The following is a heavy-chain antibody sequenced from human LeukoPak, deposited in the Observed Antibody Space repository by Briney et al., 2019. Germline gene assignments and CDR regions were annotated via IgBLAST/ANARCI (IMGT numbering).Heavy chain of an antibody. V-gene: IGHV3-53*01. CDR3: AKAAAAPGFDF. J-gene: IGHJ4*02. CDR2: IYDSGTT. Sequence: PGGSLRLSCSTSGFTVSSNYMSWVRQAPGKGLEWVSVIYDSGTTYYADSVKGRFTISRDNSKNTIYLQMNSLRAEDTALYYCAKAAAAPGFDFWGQGTLVTVSS. D-gene: IGHD6-13*01. CDR1: GFTVSSNY.